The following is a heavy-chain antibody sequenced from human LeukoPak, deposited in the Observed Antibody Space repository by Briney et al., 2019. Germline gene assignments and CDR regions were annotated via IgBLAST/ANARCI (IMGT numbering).Heavy chain of an antibody. Sequence: ASVKVSCKASGYTFTNSYIHWVRQATGQGLEWMGYMNPNSGNTGYAQKFQDRVTITSDTSISTAYMELSSLRSDDTAVYYCAREGLDYWGQGTLVTVSS. CDR2: MNPNSGNT. CDR1: GYTFTNSY. J-gene: IGHJ4*02. V-gene: IGHV1-8*03. CDR3: AREGLDY.